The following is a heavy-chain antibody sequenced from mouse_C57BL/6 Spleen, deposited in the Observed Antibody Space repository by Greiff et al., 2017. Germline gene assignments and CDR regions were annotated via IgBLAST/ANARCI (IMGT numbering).Heavy chain of an antibody. CDR3: ARGGYTAMDY. CDR1: GYTFTSSG. V-gene: IGHV1-50*01. D-gene: IGHD3-1*01. J-gene: IGHJ4*01. CDR2: IDPSYSYT. Sequence: QVKLKQPGAELVKPGASVKLSCKASGYTFTSSGMQWVKQRPGRGLEWIGEIDPSYSYTNYNQKFKGKATLTVDTSSSTAYMQLSSLTSEDSAVYYCARGGYTAMDYWGQGTSLTVSS.